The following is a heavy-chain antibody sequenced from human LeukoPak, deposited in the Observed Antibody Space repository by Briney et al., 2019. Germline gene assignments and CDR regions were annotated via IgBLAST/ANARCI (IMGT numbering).Heavy chain of an antibody. J-gene: IGHJ4*02. CDR3: ATGILVPTHFDY. V-gene: IGHV3-66*01. CDR1: GFTFSSYG. D-gene: IGHD2/OR15-2a*01. Sequence: GGSLRLSCAASGFTFSSYGMSWVRQAPGKGLEWVSVIYSGGSTYYADSVKGRFTISRDNSKNTLYLQMNSLRAEDTAVYYCATGILVPTHFDYWGQGTLVTVSS. CDR2: IYSGGST.